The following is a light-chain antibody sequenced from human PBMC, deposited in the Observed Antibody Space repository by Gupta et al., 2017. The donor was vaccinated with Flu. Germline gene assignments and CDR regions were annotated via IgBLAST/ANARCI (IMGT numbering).Light chain of an antibody. V-gene: IGKV1-39*01. Sequence: DIQMTQSPSSLSASVGDRVTITCRASQSISSYLNWYQQRPGKAPKVLIYAASSLQSGVPSRFSGSGSGTDFTLTINKLQPEDFATYYCQQSDSTPLTFGGGTKVEIK. CDR2: AAS. CDR3: QQSDSTPLT. J-gene: IGKJ4*01. CDR1: QSISSY.